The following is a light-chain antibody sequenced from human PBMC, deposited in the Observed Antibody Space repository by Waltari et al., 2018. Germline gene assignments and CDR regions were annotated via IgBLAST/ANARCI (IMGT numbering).Light chain of an antibody. V-gene: IGKV3-11*01. CDR3: QHRGHWPPDAT. CDR2: DTS. J-gene: IGKJ3*01. Sequence: EFVLTQSPATLSLSPGERATLSCRASQSVRGYLAWYQQKPGQAPRRLIYDTSNRATGIPARVSGSGAGTDFTLTISSLEPEDFAVYYCQHRGHWPPDATFGPGIKVDIK. CDR1: QSVRGY.